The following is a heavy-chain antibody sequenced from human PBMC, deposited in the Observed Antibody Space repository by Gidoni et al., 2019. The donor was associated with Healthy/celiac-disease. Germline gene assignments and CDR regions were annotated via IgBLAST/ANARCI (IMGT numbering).Heavy chain of an antibody. V-gene: IGHV3-23*01. J-gene: IGHJ5*02. CDR3: AKDPVGGSYPSNWFDP. CDR2: ISGSGGST. Sequence: EVQLLESGGGLVQPGGSLRLSCAASGFPFSRYAMSWVRQAPGKGLEWVSAISGSGGSTYYADSVKGRFTISRDNSKNTLYLQMNSLRAEDTAVYYCAKDPVGGSYPSNWFDPWGQGTLVTVSS. D-gene: IGHD1-26*01. CDR1: GFPFSRYA.